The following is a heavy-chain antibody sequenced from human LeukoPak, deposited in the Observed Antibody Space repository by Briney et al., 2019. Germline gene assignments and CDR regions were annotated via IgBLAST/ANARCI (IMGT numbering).Heavy chain of an antibody. CDR1: GGSTGSAGYY. D-gene: IGHD3-22*01. CDR3: ASMRGYYSKFDY. J-gene: IGHJ4*02. CDR2: INSRGNT. Sequence: TLALTCTVSGGSTGSAGYYWSWIRQHPAKGLEWIAEINSRGNTYDIPSLKSLVTISVDTSRNQFSVELNSVTAADTAIYYCASMRGYYSKFDYWRQRTMVTVCS. V-gene: IGHV4-31*01.